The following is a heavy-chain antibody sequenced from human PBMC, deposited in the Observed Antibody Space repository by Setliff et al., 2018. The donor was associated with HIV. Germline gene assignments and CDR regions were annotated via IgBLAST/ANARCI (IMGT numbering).Heavy chain of an antibody. V-gene: IGHV1-2*06. Sequence: ASVKVSCKASGYTSTGYYVHWVRQALGQGLGWMGRINLNSGGTTYAQRFQGRVTMTWDTSISTAYMELSRLTSDDTAVYYCARSSISEYLLYYWGHGTLVTVSS. J-gene: IGHJ4*01. CDR3: ARSSISEYLLYY. D-gene: IGHD2-2*02. CDR2: INLNSGGT. CDR1: GYTSTGYY.